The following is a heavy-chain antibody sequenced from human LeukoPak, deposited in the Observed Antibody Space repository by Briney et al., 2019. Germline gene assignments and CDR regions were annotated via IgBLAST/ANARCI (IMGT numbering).Heavy chain of an antibody. D-gene: IGHD4-17*01. CDR1: GYTFTGYY. Sequence: ASVKVSCKASGYTFTGYYMHWVRRAPGQGLEWMGWINPNSGGTNYAQKFQGRVTMTRDTSISTAYMELSRLRSDDTAVYYCARLTTSYYYYYYYMDVWGKGTTVTVSS. V-gene: IGHV1-2*02. J-gene: IGHJ6*03. CDR2: INPNSGGT. CDR3: ARLTTSYYYYYYYMDV.